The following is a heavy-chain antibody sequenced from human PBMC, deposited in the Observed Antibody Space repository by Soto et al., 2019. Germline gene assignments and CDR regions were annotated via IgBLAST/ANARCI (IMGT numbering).Heavy chain of an antibody. CDR3: ARAVHLQLGMDV. V-gene: IGHV4-30-4*01. D-gene: IGHD5-18*01. CDR2: IYYSGST. CDR1: GGSISSGDYY. Sequence: QVQLQESGPGLVKPSQTLSLTCTVSGGSISSGDYYWSWIRQPPGKGLEWIGYIYYSGSTYYNPSLKCRVTISVYTSKNQFSLKLSSVTAADTAVYYCARAVHLQLGMDVWGQGTTVTVSS. J-gene: IGHJ6*02.